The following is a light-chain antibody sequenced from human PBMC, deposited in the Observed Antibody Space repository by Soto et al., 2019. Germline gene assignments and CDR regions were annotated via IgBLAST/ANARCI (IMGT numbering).Light chain of an antibody. V-gene: IGKV1-39*01. J-gene: IGKJ1*01. CDR2: AAS. CDR1: QTIGNY. CDR3: QQSYNTPRT. Sequence: IQLTQSPSFLSASVVDRVTITCRASQTIGNYLNWYQQRPGKAPNLLISAASTLQSGVPSRFSGSGSGTDFTLTITSLQPEDFATYYCQQSYNTPRTFGQGTKVDIK.